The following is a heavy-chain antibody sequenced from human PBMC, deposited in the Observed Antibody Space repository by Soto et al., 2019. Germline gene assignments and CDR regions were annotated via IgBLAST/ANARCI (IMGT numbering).Heavy chain of an antibody. D-gene: IGHD4-4*01. CDR3: ARDPPFMTTVRKYYYYGMDV. Sequence: SETLSLTCTVSGGSISSYYWSWIRQPAGKGLEWIGRIYTSGSTNYNPSLKSRVTMSVDTSKNQFSLKLSSVTAADTAVYYCARDPPFMTTVRKYYYYGMDVWGQGTTVTVSS. J-gene: IGHJ6*02. CDR2: IYTSGST. CDR1: GGSISSYY. V-gene: IGHV4-4*07.